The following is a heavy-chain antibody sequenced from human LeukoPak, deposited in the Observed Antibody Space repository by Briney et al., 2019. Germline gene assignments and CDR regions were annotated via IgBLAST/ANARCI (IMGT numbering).Heavy chain of an antibody. Sequence: GGSLRLSCAASGFTFSSYAMHWVRQAPGQGLEWMGWINPNSGGTNYAQKFQGRVTMTRDTSISTAYMELSRLRSDDTAVYYCARDVVQLRYFDWLFPHNWFDPWGQGTLVTVSS. D-gene: IGHD3-9*01. CDR1: GFTFSSYA. CDR2: INPNSGGT. V-gene: IGHV1-2*02. CDR3: ARDVVQLRYFDWLFPHNWFDP. J-gene: IGHJ5*02.